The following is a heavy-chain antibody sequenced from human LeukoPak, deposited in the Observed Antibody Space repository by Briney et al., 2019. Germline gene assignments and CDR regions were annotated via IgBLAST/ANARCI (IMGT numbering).Heavy chain of an antibody. J-gene: IGHJ6*03. CDR2: ISGSGGST. CDR1: GFTFSSYA. CDR3: AKGSRGSQPSYYYYYYYVDV. Sequence: PGGSLRLSCAASGFTFSSYAMSWVRQAPGKGLEWVSAISGSGGSTYYADSVKGRFTISRDNSKNTLYLQMNSLRAEDTAVYYCAKGSRGSQPSYYYYYYYVDVWGKGTTVTVSS. V-gene: IGHV3-23*01. D-gene: IGHD1-26*01.